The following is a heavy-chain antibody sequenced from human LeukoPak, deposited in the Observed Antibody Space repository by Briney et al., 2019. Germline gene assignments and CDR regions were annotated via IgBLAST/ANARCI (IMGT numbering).Heavy chain of an antibody. J-gene: IGHJ4*02. V-gene: IGHV3-7*04. CDR3: ARDPAAWDY. Sequence: GGSLRLSCVASGFTFKNYRMSWVRQAPGKGLEWVANIEADGTEKYYVDSVKGRFTVSRDNARNSLYLQMSSLRVEDTAVYYCARDPAAWDYWGQGTLVTVSS. CDR2: IEADGTEK. CDR1: GFTFKNYR. D-gene: IGHD6-13*01.